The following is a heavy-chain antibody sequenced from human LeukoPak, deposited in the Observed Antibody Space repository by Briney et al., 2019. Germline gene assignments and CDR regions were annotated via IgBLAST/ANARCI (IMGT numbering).Heavy chain of an antibody. CDR2: IWYDGSNK. D-gene: IGHD6-13*01. J-gene: IGHJ4*02. CDR1: GFTFSSYG. Sequence: GGSLRLSCAASGFTFSSYGMHWVRQAPGKGLEWVAVIWYDGSNKYNADSVKGRFTISRDNSKNTLYLQMNSLRAEDTAVYYCARDRQQQLVRDYFDYWGQGTLVTVSS. CDR3: ARDRQQQLVRDYFDY. V-gene: IGHV3-33*01.